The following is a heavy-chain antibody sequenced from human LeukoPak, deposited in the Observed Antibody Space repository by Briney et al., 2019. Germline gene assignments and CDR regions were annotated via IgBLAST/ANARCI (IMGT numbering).Heavy chain of an antibody. CDR2: ISYDGSNE. Sequence: GGSLRLSCAASRFSFTYYGMHWVRQAPGKGLEWVAVISYDGSNEHYAGSVKGRFTISRDNSKNTLYLQMNSLRADDTAVYYCARGHSSSWSFFDYWGQGTLVTVSS. V-gene: IGHV3-30*03. D-gene: IGHD6-13*01. CDR1: RFSFTYYG. J-gene: IGHJ4*02. CDR3: ARGHSSSWSFFDY.